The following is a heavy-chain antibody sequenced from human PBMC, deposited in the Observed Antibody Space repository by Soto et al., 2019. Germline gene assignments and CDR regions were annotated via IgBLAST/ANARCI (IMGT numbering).Heavy chain of an antibody. CDR3: APHVPCSGGICQYDAFAI. V-gene: IGHV3-23*01. D-gene: IGHD2-15*01. Sequence: EVQVLESGGGLVQPGGSLRLSCEGSGFTVSSHAMTWIRQAPGKGPEWVSTVTAAGGTYYADSVKGRFAMSRDTSANTLYLQMNSLGAEDTAAYYCAPHVPCSGGICQYDAFAIRGQGTMVTVSS. CDR2: VTAAGGT. CDR1: GFTVSSHA. J-gene: IGHJ3*02.